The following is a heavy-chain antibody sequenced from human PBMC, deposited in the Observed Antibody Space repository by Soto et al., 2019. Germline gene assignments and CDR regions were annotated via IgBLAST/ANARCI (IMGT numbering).Heavy chain of an antibody. V-gene: IGHV3-48*01. CDR1: GFTFSSYS. CDR3: ARDCPGSSTTCYGNEWFDS. J-gene: IGHJ5*01. D-gene: IGHD2-2*01. CDR2: ISSSRSTI. Sequence: EVQLVESGGGLVQPGGSLRLSCAASGFTFSSYSMNWVRQAPGKGLEWVSYISSSRSTIYYADSVKGRFTISRDNATTPLYLQMNSLRAEDTAVYYCARDCPGSSTTCYGNEWFDSWGQGTLVTVSS.